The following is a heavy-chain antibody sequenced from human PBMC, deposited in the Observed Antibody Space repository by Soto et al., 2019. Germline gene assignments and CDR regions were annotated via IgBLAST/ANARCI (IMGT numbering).Heavy chain of an antibody. CDR3: AKDLLGPGRAYGMDV. CDR2: IYSGGST. J-gene: IGHJ6*02. Sequence: GGSLRLSCAASGFTVSSNYMSWVRQAPGKVLEWVSVIYSGGSTYYADSVKGRFTISRDNSKNTLYPQMNSLRAEDTAVYYCAKDLLGPGRAYGMDVWGQGTTVTVSS. CDR1: GFTVSSNY. V-gene: IGHV3-66*01. D-gene: IGHD7-27*01.